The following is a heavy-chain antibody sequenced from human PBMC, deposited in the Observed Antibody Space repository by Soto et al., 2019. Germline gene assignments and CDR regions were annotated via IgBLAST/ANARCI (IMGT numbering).Heavy chain of an antibody. D-gene: IGHD6-13*01. J-gene: IGHJ5*02. V-gene: IGHV2-5*02. CDR3: AYGPQQFRRKYNWFDP. Sequence: APTLVNQTQTLTMTCTFSGFSIKSSGVGVGWLRQPPGKALEWLALIYWDDDKLYSPSLKSRLTITKDTSKNQVVLKMTNMEVEDTATYYCAYGPQQFRRKYNWFDPWGQGTLVTVSS. CDR1: GFSIKSSGVG. CDR2: IYWDDDK.